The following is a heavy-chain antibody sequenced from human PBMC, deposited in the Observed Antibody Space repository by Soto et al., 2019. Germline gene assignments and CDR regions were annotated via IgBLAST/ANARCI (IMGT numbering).Heavy chain of an antibody. CDR1: GGTFSSYA. Sequence: SVKVSCKASGGTFSSYAISWVRQAPGQGLEWMGGIIPIFGTANYAQKFQGRVTITADESTSTAYMELSSLRSEDTAVYYCARVVVVITTKGSWFDPWGQGNLVTVSS. J-gene: IGHJ5*02. D-gene: IGHD3-22*01. V-gene: IGHV1-69*13. CDR2: IIPIFGTA. CDR3: ARVVVVITTKGSWFDP.